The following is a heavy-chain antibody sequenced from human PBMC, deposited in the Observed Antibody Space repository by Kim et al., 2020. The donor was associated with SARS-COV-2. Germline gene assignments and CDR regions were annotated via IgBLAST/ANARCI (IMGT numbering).Heavy chain of an antibody. CDR2: ISGSGGST. CDR1: GFTFSSYA. CDR3: AKDWGARLTGFWGTVWFDP. D-gene: IGHD3-9*01. Sequence: GGSLRLSCAASGFTFSSYAMSWVRQAPGKGLEWVSAISGSGGSTYYADSVKGRFTISRDNSKNTLYLQMNSLRAEDTAVYYCAKDWGARLTGFWGTVWFDPWGQGTLVTVSS. V-gene: IGHV3-23*01. J-gene: IGHJ5*02.